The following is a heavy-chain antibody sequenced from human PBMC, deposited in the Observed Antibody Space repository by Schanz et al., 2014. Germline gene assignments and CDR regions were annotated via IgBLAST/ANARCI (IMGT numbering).Heavy chain of an antibody. J-gene: IGHJ3*01. V-gene: IGHV4-59*01. CDR3: TRDPWVGEKYAFDF. CDR2: IYYSGTP. D-gene: IGHD3-10*01. Sequence: QVRLQESGPGLVRPSETLSLTCTVSGDSITHFYWSWIRQSPGKGLEWIGSIYYSGTPNYSPSLNSRVTISLDMSKKSFSLNMSAVTTADAAVYYCTRDPWVGEKYAFDFWGQGTIVIVSS. CDR1: GDSITHFY.